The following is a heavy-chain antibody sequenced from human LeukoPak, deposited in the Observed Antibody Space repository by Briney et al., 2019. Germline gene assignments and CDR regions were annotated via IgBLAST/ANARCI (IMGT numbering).Heavy chain of an antibody. Sequence: SETLSLTCTVSGGSISSSSYYWGWIRQPPQKGLEWIGSIYYSGSTYYNPSLKSRVTISADTSKNQFSLQLNSVTPEDTAVYYCAREWVGSGWYGYFQHWGQGTLVTVSS. CDR2: IYYSGST. CDR3: AREWVGSGWYGYFQH. V-gene: IGHV4-39*02. J-gene: IGHJ1*01. D-gene: IGHD6-19*01. CDR1: GGSISSSSYY.